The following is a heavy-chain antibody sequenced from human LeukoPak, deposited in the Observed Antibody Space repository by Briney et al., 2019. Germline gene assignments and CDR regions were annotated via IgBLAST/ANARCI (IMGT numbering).Heavy chain of an antibody. CDR3: GGLREYNWFDP. CDR1: GGSISSYY. J-gene: IGHJ5*02. D-gene: IGHD5-12*01. Sequence: SETLSLTCTVSGGSISSYYWSWIRQPAGKGLEWIGRIYTSGSTNYNPSLKSRVTMSVDTSKNQFSLKLSSVTAADTAVYYCGGLREYNWFDPWGQGTLVTVSS. V-gene: IGHV4-4*07. CDR2: IYTSGST.